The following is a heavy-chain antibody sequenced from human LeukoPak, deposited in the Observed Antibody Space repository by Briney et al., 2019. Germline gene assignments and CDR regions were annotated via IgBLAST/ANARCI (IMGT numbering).Heavy chain of an antibody. CDR3: VRWGVEAGMDC. Sequence: AGGSLRLSCEGSGFTFSNYWMGWVRQAPGKGLEWVANINPDGSDTTYVDSVKGRFIISRDNAKKSLLLQMNSLGVEETSVYYCVRWGVEAGMDCWGQGSLVTVSS. D-gene: IGHD3-10*01. J-gene: IGHJ4*02. CDR1: GFTFSNYW. CDR2: INPDGSDT. V-gene: IGHV3-7*01.